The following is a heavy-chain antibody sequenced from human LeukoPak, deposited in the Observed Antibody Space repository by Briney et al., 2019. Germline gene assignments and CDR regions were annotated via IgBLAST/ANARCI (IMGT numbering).Heavy chain of an antibody. J-gene: IGHJ4*02. CDR3: ARDQPYFDS. V-gene: IGHV3-30*04. CDR1: GFAFSSYA. Sequence: GGSLRLSCAASGFAFSSYAMHWVRQAPDKGLEWVAVISYDGTDKYYADSVKGRFTISRDNSKNMLYLQMNSLGAEDTAVYFCARDQPYFDSWGQGTLATVSS. CDR2: ISYDGTDK.